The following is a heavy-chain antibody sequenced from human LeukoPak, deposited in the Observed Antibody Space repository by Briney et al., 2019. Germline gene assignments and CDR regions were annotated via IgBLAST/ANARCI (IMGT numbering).Heavy chain of an antibody. CDR1: GFTFSSYS. CDR2: ISGSGGST. D-gene: IGHD1-26*01. V-gene: IGHV3-23*01. CDR3: AKDELTRGSYYEGHFDY. J-gene: IGHJ4*02. Sequence: GGSLRLSCAASGFTFSSYSMNWVRQAPGKGLEWVSAISGSGGSTYYADSVKGRITISRDNSKNTLYLQIDSLRAEDTAVYYCAKDELTRGSYYEGHFDYWGQGTLVTVSS.